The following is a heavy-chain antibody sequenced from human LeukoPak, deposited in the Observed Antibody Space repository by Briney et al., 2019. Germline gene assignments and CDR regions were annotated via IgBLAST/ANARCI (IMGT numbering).Heavy chain of an antibody. J-gene: IGHJ4*02. CDR1: GFTFTNHW. Sequence: PGGSLRLSCVTSGFTFTNHWMSWVRQAPGKGLVWVSRINNDGSATTYADSVKGRFTISRDNAKNTLYLQMNSLRAEDTAVYYCARDDDYYDSSGYYYDYFDYWGQGTLVTVSS. D-gene: IGHD3-22*01. CDR2: INNDGSAT. V-gene: IGHV3-74*01. CDR3: ARDDDYYDSSGYYYDYFDY.